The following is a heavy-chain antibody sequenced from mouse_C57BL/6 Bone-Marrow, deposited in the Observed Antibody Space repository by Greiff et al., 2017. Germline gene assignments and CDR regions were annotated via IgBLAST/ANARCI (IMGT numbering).Heavy chain of an antibody. J-gene: IGHJ3*01. Sequence: DVQLVESGGDLVKPGGSLKLSCAASGFTFSSYGMSWVRQTPDKRLEWVATISSGGSYTYYPDSVKGRFTISRDNAKNTLYLQMSSLKSEDTAMYYCARQGGVTTFAYWGQGTLVTVSA. CDR1: GFTFSSYG. D-gene: IGHD2-2*01. V-gene: IGHV5-6*01. CDR2: ISSGGSYT. CDR3: ARQGGVTTFAY.